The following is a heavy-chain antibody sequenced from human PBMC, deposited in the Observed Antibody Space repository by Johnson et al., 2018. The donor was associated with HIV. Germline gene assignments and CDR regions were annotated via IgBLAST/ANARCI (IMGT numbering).Heavy chain of an antibody. CDR3: AKAQGSLPVEIYAFDI. Sequence: EVQLVESVGVVAQIGGSLRLSCAASGFTFDAYTMYWVRQPPGKGLEWVSLIGWDGGSRYYGDSVKVRFTISRDNSKNSLYLQMNSLRTEDTALYYCAKAQGSLPVEIYAFDIWGQGTMVTVSS. CDR1: GFTFDAYT. D-gene: IGHD1-26*01. CDR2: IGWDGGSR. V-gene: IGHV3-43*01. J-gene: IGHJ3*02.